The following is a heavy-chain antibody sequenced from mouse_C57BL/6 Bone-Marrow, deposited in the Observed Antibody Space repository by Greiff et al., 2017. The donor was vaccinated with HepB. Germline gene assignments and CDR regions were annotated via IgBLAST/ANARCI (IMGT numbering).Heavy chain of an antibody. Sequence: QVQLKESGAELARPGASVKLSCKASGYTFTSYGISWVKQRTGQGLEWIGEIYPRSGNTYYNEKFKGKATLTADKSSSTAYMELRSLTSEDSAVYFCARHYYGSSYYFDYWGQGTTLTVSS. CDR2: IYPRSGNT. D-gene: IGHD1-1*01. CDR1: GYTFTSYG. J-gene: IGHJ2*01. V-gene: IGHV1-81*01. CDR3: ARHYYGSSYYFDY.